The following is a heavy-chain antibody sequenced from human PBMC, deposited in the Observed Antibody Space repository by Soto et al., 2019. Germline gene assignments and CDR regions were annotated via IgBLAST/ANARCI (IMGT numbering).Heavy chain of an antibody. CDR1: GGSISSGGYS. D-gene: IGHD4-17*01. V-gene: IGHV4-30-2*01. CDR3: ATGALRWSTSWDFDY. CDR2: IYDSGST. J-gene: IGHJ4*02. Sequence: SETLSLTCAVSGGSISSGGYSWSWIRQPPGKGLEWIGYIYDSGSTYYNPSLKSRVTISVDRSKNQFSLKLSSVTAADTAVYYCATGALRWSTSWDFDYWGQGTLVTVSS.